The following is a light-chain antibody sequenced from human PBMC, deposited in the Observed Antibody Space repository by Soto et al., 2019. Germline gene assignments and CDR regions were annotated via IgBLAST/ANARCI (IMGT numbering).Light chain of an antibody. CDR1: SSNIGNNA. J-gene: IGLJ2*01. CDR3: AAWDDSLNGVL. CDR2: SDD. Sequence: QSVLTQPPSVSEAPRQRVTISCSGSSSNIGNNAVNWYQQVPGKAPKLLIYSDDLLPSGVSDRFSGSKFGTSASLAITGLQSEDEADYYCAAWDDSLNGVLFGGGTKLTVL. V-gene: IGLV1-36*01.